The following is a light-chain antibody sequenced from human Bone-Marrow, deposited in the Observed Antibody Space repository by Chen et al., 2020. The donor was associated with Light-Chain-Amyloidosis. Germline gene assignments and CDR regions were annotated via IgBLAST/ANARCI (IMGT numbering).Light chain of an antibody. CDR2: EDS. Sequence: SYVLTQPSSVSVAPGQTATIDCGGNNIGSTSVHWYQQTPGQAPLLVVYEDSERPSGIPERLSGSNSGNTATLTISRVEAGDEADYYCQVWDRSSDRPVFGGGTKLTVL. V-gene: IGLV3-21*02. CDR3: QVWDRSSDRPV. J-gene: IGLJ3*02. CDR1: NIGSTS.